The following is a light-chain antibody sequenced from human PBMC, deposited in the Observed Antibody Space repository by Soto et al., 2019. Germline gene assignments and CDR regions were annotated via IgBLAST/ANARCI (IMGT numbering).Light chain of an antibody. CDR2: EGS. V-gene: IGLV2-23*01. CDR3: CSYAGSSTPWV. Sequence: QSVLTQPASVSGSPGQSITISCTGTSSEVGSYNLVSWYQQHPGKAPKLMIYEGSKRPSGVSNRFSGSKSGNTASLTISGLQAEDEADYYCCSYAGSSTPWVFGGGTKLTVL. CDR1: SSEVGSYNL. J-gene: IGLJ3*02.